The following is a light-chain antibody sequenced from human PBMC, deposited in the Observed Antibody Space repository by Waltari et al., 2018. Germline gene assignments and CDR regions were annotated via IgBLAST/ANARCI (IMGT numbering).Light chain of an antibody. Sequence: DIQTTQSPSSRSASVGDRVTITCRASQFIVTYLNWYQRKPEEAPKLLIYATSTLQTGVPSRFSGSGTGTDFTLTISSLQPEDFATYYCQQSFSTPPLTFGGGTKVEVK. CDR1: QFIVTY. CDR2: ATS. J-gene: IGKJ4*01. V-gene: IGKV1-39*01. CDR3: QQSFSTPPLT.